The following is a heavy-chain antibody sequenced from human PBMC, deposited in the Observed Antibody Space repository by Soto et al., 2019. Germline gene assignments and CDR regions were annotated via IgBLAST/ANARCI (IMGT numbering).Heavy chain of an antibody. Sequence: ASVKVSCKASGGTFSSYAISWVRQAPGQGLEWMGWIIPNTGGTNYEQNFQGRVTMTRDTSTRIGYMELSGLRSDDTAVYYCARDSYYDVLTGYSKNAFDIWGQGTMVTVSS. CDR2: IIPNTGGT. CDR1: GGTFSSYA. J-gene: IGHJ3*02. CDR3: ARDSYYDVLTGYSKNAFDI. V-gene: IGHV1-2*02. D-gene: IGHD3-9*01.